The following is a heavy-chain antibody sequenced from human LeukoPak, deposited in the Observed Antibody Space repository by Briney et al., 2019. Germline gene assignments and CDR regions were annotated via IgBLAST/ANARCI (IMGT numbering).Heavy chain of an antibody. J-gene: IGHJ4*02. CDR3: TIPPGPGNSYSDY. Sequence: PAGSLRLSCAASGFIFSDYYMDWVRQAPGKGLEWVGRTRNKAKSFTTDYGASVKGRFSISRDDSKSSLYLQMNSLKTEDTAVYYCTIPPGPGNSYSDYWGQGTLVTVSS. V-gene: IGHV3-72*01. D-gene: IGHD4-23*01. CDR1: GFIFSDYY. CDR2: TRNKAKSFTT.